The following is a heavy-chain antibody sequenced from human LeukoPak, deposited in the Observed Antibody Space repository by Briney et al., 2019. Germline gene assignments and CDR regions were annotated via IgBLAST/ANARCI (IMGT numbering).Heavy chain of an antibody. J-gene: IGHJ4*02. Sequence: GASVKVSFKASGYTFTDYYMHWVRQAPGQGLEWMGWINPNNGGTNYAQNFQGRVTMTRDTSISTAYMELSGLRSDDTAVYYCARPRATVTTSVYFDYWGQGTLVTVSS. CDR2: INPNNGGT. CDR3: ARPRATVTTSVYFDY. V-gene: IGHV1-2*02. CDR1: GYTFTDYY. D-gene: IGHD4-17*01.